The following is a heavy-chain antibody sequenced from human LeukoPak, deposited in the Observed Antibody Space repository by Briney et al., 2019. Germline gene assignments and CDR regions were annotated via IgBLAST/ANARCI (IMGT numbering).Heavy chain of an antibody. J-gene: IGHJ4*02. CDR2: INSDGSST. CDR1: GFTFSSYW. V-gene: IGHV3-74*01. CDR3: ARGSSSWYLDY. D-gene: IGHD6-13*01. Sequence: GGSLRLSCAASGFTFSSYWMHWVRQAPGKGLVWVSRINSDGSSTSYADSVKGRFTISRDNAKNTLYLQMNSLRAEDTAVYYCARGSSSWYLDYWGQGTLVTASS.